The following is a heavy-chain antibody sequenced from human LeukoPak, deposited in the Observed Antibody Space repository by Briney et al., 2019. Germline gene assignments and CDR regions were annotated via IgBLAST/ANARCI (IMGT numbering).Heavy chain of an antibody. V-gene: IGHV4-34*01. CDR3: ARETSAAGEFDY. CDR1: GGSFSGYY. D-gene: IGHD6-13*01. Sequence: SETPSLTCAVYGGSFSGYYWSWIRQPPGKGLEWIGEINHSGSTNYNPSLKSRVTISVDTSKNQFSLKPSSVTAADTAVYYCARETSAAGEFDYWGQGTLVTVSS. CDR2: INHSGST. J-gene: IGHJ4*02.